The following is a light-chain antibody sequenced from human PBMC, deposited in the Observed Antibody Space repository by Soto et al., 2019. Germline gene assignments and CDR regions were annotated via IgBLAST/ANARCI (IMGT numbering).Light chain of an antibody. Sequence: QSVLTQSPSASGTPGQRVTISCSGSSSNIGSNPVNWYQQLPGTAPKLLIYGNNNRPSGVPDRFSGSKSGTSASLAITGLQAEDEADYYCQSYDSSLSGFVVFGGGTKLTVL. CDR2: GNN. CDR3: QSYDSSLSGFVV. CDR1: SSNIGSNP. V-gene: IGLV1-40*01. J-gene: IGLJ2*01.